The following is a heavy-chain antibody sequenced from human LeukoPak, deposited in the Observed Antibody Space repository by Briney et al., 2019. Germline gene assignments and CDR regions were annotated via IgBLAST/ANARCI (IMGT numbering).Heavy chain of an antibody. CDR3: TRGPRGCSGGGCYSGYYYYYMDV. CDR2: IHYSGST. Sequence: SETLSLTCTVSGGSIGSSSYYWGWVRQPQGKGLEWIGSIHYSGSTYYNPSLKSRVTISVATSKNQFSLKLSSVTAADTAVYYCTRGPRGCSGGGCYSGYYYYYMDVWGKGTTVTVSS. D-gene: IGHD2-15*01. CDR1: GGSIGSSSYY. V-gene: IGHV4-39*07. J-gene: IGHJ6*03.